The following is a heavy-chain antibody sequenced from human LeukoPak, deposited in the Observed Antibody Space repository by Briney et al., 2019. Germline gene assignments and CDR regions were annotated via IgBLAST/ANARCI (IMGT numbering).Heavy chain of an antibody. CDR3: ARDREGSSGWSYYYYGMDV. Sequence: PSETLSLTCTVSGGSISSYYWSWFRQPPGKGLEWIGYIYYSGSNNYNPSLKSRVTISVDTSKNQFSLKLSSVTAADTAVYYCARDREGSSGWSYYYYGMDVWGQGTTVTVSS. J-gene: IGHJ6*02. CDR1: GGSISSYY. V-gene: IGHV4-59*01. D-gene: IGHD6-19*01. CDR2: IYYSGSN.